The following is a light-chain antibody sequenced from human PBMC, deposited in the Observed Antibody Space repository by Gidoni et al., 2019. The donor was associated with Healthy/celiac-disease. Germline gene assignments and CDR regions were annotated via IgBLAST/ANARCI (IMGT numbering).Light chain of an antibody. CDR2: DAS. CDR1: QSVSSY. CDR3: QQRSNWPSLT. J-gene: IGKJ4*01. V-gene: IGKV3-11*01. Sequence: EIVLTQSPATLSLSPGERATISCRASQSVSSYLAWYQQKPGQAPRLLIYDASTRPTGIPARFSGSGSGTDFTLTISSLEPEDFAVYYCQQRSNWPSLTFGGGTKVEIK.